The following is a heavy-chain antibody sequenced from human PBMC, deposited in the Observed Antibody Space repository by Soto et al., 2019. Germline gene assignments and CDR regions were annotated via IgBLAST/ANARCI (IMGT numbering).Heavy chain of an antibody. CDR1: GFIFSDYA. D-gene: IGHD6-6*01. V-gene: IGHV3-30-3*01. Sequence: GGSQRLSCVASGFIFSDYAMHWARQAPGKGLEWVALISPAGTNQYYADSAKGRFTISRDNSKNTLYLQMNSMRPEDTGLYYCARENSRISPRLFQHWGHGTLVTVSS. J-gene: IGHJ1*01. CDR2: ISPAGTNQ. CDR3: ARENSRISPRLFQH.